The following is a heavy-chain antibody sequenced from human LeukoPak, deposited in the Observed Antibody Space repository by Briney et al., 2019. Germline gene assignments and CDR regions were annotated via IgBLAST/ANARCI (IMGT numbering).Heavy chain of an antibody. D-gene: IGHD3-22*01. CDR2: ISGSGGST. CDR1: GFTFSSYG. Sequence: GGSLRLSCAASGFTFSSYGMHWVRQAPGKGLEWVSAISGSGGSTYYADSVKGRFTISRDNSKNTLYLQMNSLRAEDTAVYYCAKGYDSSGYYPFDYWGQGTLVTVSS. J-gene: IGHJ4*02. V-gene: IGHV3-23*01. CDR3: AKGYDSSGYYPFDY.